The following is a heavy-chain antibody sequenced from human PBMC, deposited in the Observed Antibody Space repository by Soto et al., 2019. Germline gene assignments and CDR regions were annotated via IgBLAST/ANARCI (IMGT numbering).Heavy chain of an antibody. CDR2: ISPDGNKK. CDR1: GFTFASYA. D-gene: IGHD6-6*01. J-gene: IGHJ6*02. V-gene: IGHV3-30*18. Sequence: QVQLGESGGGVVQPGRSLRLSCEASGFTFASYAIHWVRQAPGKGLEWVAVISPDGNKKFYVDYVKGRFSVSRDNSKNPLFLEMNTLRPEDSGLYYCAKAPVAARPSSRHNLFGVDVWGQGTMVIVSS. CDR3: AKAPVAARPSSRHNLFGVDV.